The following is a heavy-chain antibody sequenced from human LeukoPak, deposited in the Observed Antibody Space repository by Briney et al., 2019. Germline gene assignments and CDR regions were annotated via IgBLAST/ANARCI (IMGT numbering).Heavy chain of an antibody. CDR2: INHSGST. Sequence: SETLSLTCAVHGGSFSGYYWSWIRQPPGKGLEWIGEINHSGSTNYNPSLKSRVTISVDTSKNQFSLKLSSVTAADTAVYYCARGRYYYGSGSYYKPDGGYWGQGTLVTVSS. CDR3: ARGRYYYGSGSYYKPDGGY. D-gene: IGHD3-10*01. J-gene: IGHJ4*02. V-gene: IGHV4-34*01. CDR1: GGSFSGYY.